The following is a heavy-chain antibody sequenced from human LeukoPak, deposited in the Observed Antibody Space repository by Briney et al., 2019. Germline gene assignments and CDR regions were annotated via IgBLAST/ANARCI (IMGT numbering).Heavy chain of an antibody. CDR3: ARSVGGVATILYFDY. Sequence: GGSLRLSCAASGFTFSSYSMNWVRQVPGKGLEWVSSISSSSSYIYYADSVKGRFTISRDNAKNSLYLQMNSLRAEDTAVYYCARSVGGVATILYFDYWGQGTLVTVSS. CDR2: ISSSSSYI. V-gene: IGHV3-21*01. CDR1: GFTFSSYS. D-gene: IGHD5-24*01. J-gene: IGHJ4*02.